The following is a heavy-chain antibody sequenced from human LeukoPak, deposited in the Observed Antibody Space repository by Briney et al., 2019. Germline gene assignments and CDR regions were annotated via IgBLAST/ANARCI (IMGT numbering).Heavy chain of an antibody. V-gene: IGHV3-53*01. CDR2: IYSGGST. CDR1: GFTVSSNY. CDR3: ARGWSSSTPPYYFDY. D-gene: IGHD6-6*01. Sequence: GGSLRLSCAASGFTVSSNYMSWVRQAPGKGLEWVSVIYSGGSTYYADSVKGRFTISRDNSKNTLYLQMNSLRAEDTAVYYCARGWSSSTPPYYFDYWGQGTLVTVSS. J-gene: IGHJ4*02.